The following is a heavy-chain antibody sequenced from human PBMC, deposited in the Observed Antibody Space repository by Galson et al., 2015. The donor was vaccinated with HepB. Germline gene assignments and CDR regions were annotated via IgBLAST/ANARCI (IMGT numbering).Heavy chain of an antibody. CDR2: ISAYDHYT. V-gene: IGHV1-18*04. CDR3: ARGAIVVLVGATQNNWFDP. CDR1: GYTFSSYS. J-gene: IGHJ5*02. D-gene: IGHD2-15*01. Sequence: SVKVSCKASGYTFSSYSITWVRQAPGQGLEWMGWISAYDHYTNYAQKFQDRVTMTTDTSTSTAYMELRSLRSDDTAVYYCARGAIVVLVGATQNNWFDPWGQGTLVTVSS.